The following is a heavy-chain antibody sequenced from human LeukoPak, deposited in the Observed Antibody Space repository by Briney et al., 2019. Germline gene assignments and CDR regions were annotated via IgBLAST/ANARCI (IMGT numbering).Heavy chain of an antibody. CDR2: INHNGNVN. Sequence: GGSLRLSCAASGFTFSSYWMNWARQAPGKGLEWVASINHNGNVNYYVDSVKGRFTISRDNSKNTLYLQMNSLRAEDTAVYYCAKARAAYCGGDCYPHLDYWGQGTLVTVSS. CDR3: AKARAAYCGGDCYPHLDY. V-gene: IGHV3-7*01. J-gene: IGHJ4*02. D-gene: IGHD2-21*02. CDR1: GFTFSSYW.